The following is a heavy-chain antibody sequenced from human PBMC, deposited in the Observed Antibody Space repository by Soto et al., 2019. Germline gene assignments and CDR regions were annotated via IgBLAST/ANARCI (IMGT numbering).Heavy chain of an antibody. CDR3: ARDRDGYNSNWFDP. CDR2: ISTGSSYI. D-gene: IGHD5-12*01. J-gene: IGHJ5*02. CDR1: GFTLSTHN. V-gene: IGHV3-21*01. Sequence: ESGGGLVEPGGSLRLSCAASGFTLSTHNMNWVRQAPGKGLEWVSSISTGSSYIYYADSVKGRFTISRDNAQNSLYLQMNSLTAEDTAVYYCARDRDGYNSNWFDPWGRGTLVTVSS.